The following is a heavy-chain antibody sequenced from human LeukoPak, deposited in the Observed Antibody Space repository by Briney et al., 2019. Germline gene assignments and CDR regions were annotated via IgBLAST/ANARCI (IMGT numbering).Heavy chain of an antibody. V-gene: IGHV3-30*18. J-gene: IGHJ3*02. CDR2: ISYDGSNK. D-gene: IGHD2-21*01. CDR3: AKLEVKQARAFDI. CDR1: GFTFSSYG. Sequence: GGSLRLSCAASGFTFSSYGMHWVRQAPGKGLEWVAVISYDGSNKYYADSVKGRFTISRDNSKNTLYLQMNSLRAEDTAVYYCAKLEVKQARAFDIWGQGTMVTVSS.